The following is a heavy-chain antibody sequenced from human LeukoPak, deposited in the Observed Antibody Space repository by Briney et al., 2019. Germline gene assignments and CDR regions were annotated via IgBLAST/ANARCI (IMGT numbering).Heavy chain of an antibody. V-gene: IGHV3-66*01. Sequence: PGGSLRLSCAASGFTVSSNYMSWVRQAPGKGLEWVSVIYSGGSTYYADSVKGRFTISRDNSKNTLYLQMNSLGAEDTAVYYCARDVGTAMGGGRDYWGQGILVTVSS. CDR2: IYSGGST. CDR1: GFTVSSNY. D-gene: IGHD5-18*01. CDR3: ARDVGTAMGGGRDY. J-gene: IGHJ4*02.